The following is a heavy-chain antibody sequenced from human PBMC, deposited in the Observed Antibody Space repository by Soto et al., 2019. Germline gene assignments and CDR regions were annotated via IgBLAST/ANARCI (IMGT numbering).Heavy chain of an antibody. Sequence: TLVNPTQTLALTCTSSGFSLSTSGVGVGWIRQPPGKALEWLALIYWNDDKRYSPSLKSRLTITKDTSKNQVVLTMTNMDPVDTATYYCAHRRSPPPGIAAAVVFDYWGQGTLVTVSS. CDR1: GFSLSTSGVG. V-gene: IGHV2-5*01. J-gene: IGHJ4*02. D-gene: IGHD6-13*01. CDR2: IYWNDDK. CDR3: AHRRSPPPGIAAAVVFDY.